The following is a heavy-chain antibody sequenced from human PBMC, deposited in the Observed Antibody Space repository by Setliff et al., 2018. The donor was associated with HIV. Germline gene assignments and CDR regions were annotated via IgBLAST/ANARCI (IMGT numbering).Heavy chain of an antibody. J-gene: IGHJ6*03. CDR2: INDDGTTT. CDR1: GFTFRMYP. D-gene: IGHD3-10*01. CDR3: ARALWFGEFDYYYYMDV. Sequence: PGGSLRLSCAASGFTFRMYPMHWVRQTPGKGLLWVSRINDDGTTTTYADSVKGRFTISRDNVKNTLYLQMSSLRAEDTAVYYCARALWFGEFDYYYYMDVWGKGTTVTVSS. V-gene: IGHV3-74*03.